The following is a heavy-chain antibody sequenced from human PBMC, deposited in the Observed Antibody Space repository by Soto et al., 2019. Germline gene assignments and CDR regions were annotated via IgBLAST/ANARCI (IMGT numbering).Heavy chain of an antibody. V-gene: IGHV1-18*01. CDR2: ISAYNGNT. D-gene: IGHD3-9*01. CDR1: GYTFTSYG. CDR3: AREGLVGDILTGYDY. J-gene: IGHJ4*02. Sequence: ASVQVSCKASGYTFTSYGISWVRQAPGQGLEWMGWISAYNGNTNYAQKLQGRVTMTTDTSTSTAYMELRSLRSDDTAVYYCAREGLVGDILTGYDYWGQGTLVTVSS.